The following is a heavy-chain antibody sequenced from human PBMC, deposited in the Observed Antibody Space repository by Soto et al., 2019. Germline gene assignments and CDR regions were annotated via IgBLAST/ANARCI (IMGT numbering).Heavy chain of an antibody. CDR3: TLRGRYYFDY. J-gene: IGHJ4*02. CDR2: FGASGGT. Sequence: EVQLLESGGGLVQPGGSLRLSCTASGFTFSNFAMGWVRQAPGKGLEWVSTFGASGGTYYADSVKGRFTISRDTSRNTLYLQMNSLRVEDTALYYCTLRGRYYFDYWGQGTLVTVSS. V-gene: IGHV3-23*01. CDR1: GFTFSNFA.